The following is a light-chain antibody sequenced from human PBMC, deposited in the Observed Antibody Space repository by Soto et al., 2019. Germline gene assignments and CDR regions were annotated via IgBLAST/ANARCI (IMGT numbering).Light chain of an antibody. CDR3: QHVNIFPFA. V-gene: IGKV1D-12*01. Sequence: DIQMTQSPSSVSASVGDRVAITCRASQNIATWLAWYQQKPGQAPKLLIYAASTLQSGVPSRFSGSGSGTDFTLTISSLQPEDFATYYCQHVNIFPFAFGPGTKVDIK. CDR1: QNIATW. J-gene: IGKJ3*01. CDR2: AAS.